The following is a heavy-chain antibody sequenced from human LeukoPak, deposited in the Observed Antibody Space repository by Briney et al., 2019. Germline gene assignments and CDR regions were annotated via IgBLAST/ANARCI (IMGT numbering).Heavy chain of an antibody. D-gene: IGHD3-10*01. Sequence: SETLSLTCAVYGGSFSGYYWSWIRQPPGKGLEWIGEINHSGSTNYNPSLKSRVTISVDTSKNQFSLKLSSVTAADTAVYYCARSPRGSGSYYYSDYWGQGTLVTVSS. CDR1: GGSFSGYY. CDR3: ARSPRGSGSYYYSDY. CDR2: INHSGST. J-gene: IGHJ4*02. V-gene: IGHV4-34*01.